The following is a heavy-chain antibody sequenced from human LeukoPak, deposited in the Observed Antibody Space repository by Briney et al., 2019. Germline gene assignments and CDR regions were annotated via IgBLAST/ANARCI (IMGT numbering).Heavy chain of an antibody. CDR1: GFTFSSYS. CDR3: TRDSPGYGAYDFD. J-gene: IGHJ4*02. D-gene: IGHD5-12*01. V-gene: IGHV3-7*04. Sequence: GGSLRLSCAASGFTFSSYSMNWVRQAPGKGLEWVGNINEDESKEYYMDSVKGRFTISRDNAKNSLYLQMNSLRAEDTAVYYCTRDSPGYGAYDFDWGQGTLVTVSS. CDR2: INEDESKE.